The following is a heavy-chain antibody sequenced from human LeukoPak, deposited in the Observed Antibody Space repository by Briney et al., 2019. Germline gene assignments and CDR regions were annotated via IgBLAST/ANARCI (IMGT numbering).Heavy chain of an antibody. D-gene: IGHD5-18*01. V-gene: IGHV3-23*01. CDR1: GFSFSSYT. CDR3: AAVDVDTAFP. CDR2: ISGSGGST. Sequence: GGSLRLSCAASGFSFSSYTMNWVRQAPGKGLEWVSAISGSGGSTYYADSVKGRFTISRDNSKNTLYLQMNGLRAEDTAVYYCAAVDVDTAFPWGQGTLVTVSS. J-gene: IGHJ5*02.